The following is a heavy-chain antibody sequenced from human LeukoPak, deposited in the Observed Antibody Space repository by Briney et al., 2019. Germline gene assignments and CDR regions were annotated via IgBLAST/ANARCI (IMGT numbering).Heavy chain of an antibody. J-gene: IGHJ5*02. CDR3: AREDYCSGGSCLENWFDP. D-gene: IGHD2-15*01. CDR2: INSDGSNT. Sequence: GGSLRLSRAASGFILSNYWMHWVRQAPGKGPVWVSRINSDGSNTRYADSVKGRFTISRDNAKNTLYLQMNSLRDEDTAVYYCAREDYCSGGSCLENWFDPWGQGTLVTVSS. CDR1: GFILSNYW. V-gene: IGHV3-74*01.